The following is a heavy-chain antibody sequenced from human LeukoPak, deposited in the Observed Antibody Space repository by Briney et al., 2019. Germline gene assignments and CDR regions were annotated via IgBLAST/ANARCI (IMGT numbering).Heavy chain of an antibody. Sequence: ASVKVSCKASGYTFTSYAMNWVRQAPGQGLEWMGWINTNTGNPTYAQGFTGRFVFSLDTSVSTAYLQISSLKAEDTAVYYCARNGKQWLAPSQKYFQHWGQGTLVTVSS. V-gene: IGHV7-4-1*02. J-gene: IGHJ1*01. D-gene: IGHD6-19*01. CDR2: INTNTGNP. CDR1: GYTFTSYA. CDR3: ARNGKQWLAPSQKYFQH.